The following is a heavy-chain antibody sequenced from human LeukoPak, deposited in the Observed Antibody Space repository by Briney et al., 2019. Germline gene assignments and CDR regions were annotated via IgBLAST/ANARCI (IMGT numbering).Heavy chain of an antibody. V-gene: IGHV4-59*12. D-gene: IGHD1-14*01. J-gene: IGHJ6*02. CDR2: IYYSGST. CDR1: GGSISSYY. CDR3: ARGRVTLNYYYYGMDV. Sequence: PSETLSLTCTVSGGSISSYYWSWIRQPPGKGLEWIGYIYYSGSTNYNPSLKSRVTISVDTSKNQFSLKLSSVTAADTAVYYCARGRVTLNYYYYGMDVWGQGTTVTVSS.